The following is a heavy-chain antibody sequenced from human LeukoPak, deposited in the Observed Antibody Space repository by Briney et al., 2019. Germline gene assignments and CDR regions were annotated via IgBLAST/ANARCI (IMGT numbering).Heavy chain of an antibody. V-gene: IGHV4-59*08. Sequence: SETLSLTCTASGGSISNYYWTWIRQPPGKGLEWIGYIYSSGNTNYNPSLNSRVTISLDTSKNQFSLILRSLTAADTAVCYCARRYTASPGERFDYWGQGTLVTVSS. CDR2: IYSSGNT. J-gene: IGHJ4*02. D-gene: IGHD2-2*02. CDR3: ARRYTASPGERFDY. CDR1: GGSISNYY.